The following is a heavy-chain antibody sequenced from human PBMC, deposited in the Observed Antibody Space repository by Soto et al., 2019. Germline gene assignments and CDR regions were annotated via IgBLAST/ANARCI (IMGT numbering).Heavy chain of an antibody. CDR3: ARGGPGGWDNYYYYGMDV. CDR2: IWYDGSNK. CDR1: GFTFSSYG. J-gene: IGHJ6*02. V-gene: IGHV3-33*01. D-gene: IGHD6-19*01. Sequence: GGSLRLSCAASGFTFSSYGMHWVRQAPGKGLEWVAVIWYDGSNKYYADSVKGRFTISRDNSKNTLYLQMNSLRAEDTAVYYCARGGPGGWDNYYYYGMDVWGQGTTVTVSS.